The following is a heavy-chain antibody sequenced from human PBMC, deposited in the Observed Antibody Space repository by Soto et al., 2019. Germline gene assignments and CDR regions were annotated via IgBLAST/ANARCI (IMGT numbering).Heavy chain of an antibody. CDR1: GGSITSSSYY. CDR2: IYYSGST. J-gene: IGHJ4*02. D-gene: IGHD3-22*01. CDR3: MLGSGWKDFDY. Sequence: SETLSLTCTVSGGSITSSSYYWGWIRQPPGRGLEWIGNIYYSGSTYYNPSLKSRVTISVDTSKNQFSLKLSSVTAADTAVYYCMLGSGWKDFDYWGQGTLVTVSS. V-gene: IGHV4-39*01.